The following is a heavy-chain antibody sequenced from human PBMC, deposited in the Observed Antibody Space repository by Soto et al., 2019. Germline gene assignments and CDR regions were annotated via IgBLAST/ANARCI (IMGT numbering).Heavy chain of an antibody. CDR2: IIPIFGTA. CDR1: GGTFSSYA. CDR3: ARSQGGSSSLDVYYYYYYGMDV. V-gene: IGHV1-69*01. J-gene: IGHJ6*02. D-gene: IGHD2-15*01. Sequence: QVQLVQSGAEVKKPGSSVKVSCKAPGGTFSSYAISWVRQAPGQGLEWMGGIIPIFGTAKYAQKFQGRVTITADESTSTGYLELSSLTSEDTAVYYCARSQGGSSSLDVYYYYYYGMDVWGHGTTVTVSS.